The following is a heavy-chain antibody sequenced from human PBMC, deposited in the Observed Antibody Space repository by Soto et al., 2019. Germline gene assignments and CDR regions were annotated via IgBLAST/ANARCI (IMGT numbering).Heavy chain of an antibody. V-gene: IGHV3-30*18. CDR3: AKVTGYCSSSSCRRDYYYYYGMDV. CDR1: GFTFSNYG. D-gene: IGHD2-2*01. J-gene: IGHJ6*02. Sequence: GGSLRLSCAASGFTFSNYGMHWVRQAPGKGLEWVAVISYDGSDKYYADSVKGRFSISRDNSKNTLYLQMNSLRAEDTAVYYCAKVTGYCSSSSCRRDYYYYYGMDVWGQGTTVTVSS. CDR2: ISYDGSDK.